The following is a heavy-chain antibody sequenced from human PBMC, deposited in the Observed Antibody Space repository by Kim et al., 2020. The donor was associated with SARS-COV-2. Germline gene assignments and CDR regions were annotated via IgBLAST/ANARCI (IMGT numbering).Heavy chain of an antibody. CDR2: GST. J-gene: IGHJ4*02. D-gene: IGHD3-3*02. V-gene: IGHV1-46*01. CDR3: ARGGAFLDC. Sequence: GSTSYAQKFQGRVTMTRDTSTSTVYMELSSLRSEDTAVYYCARGGAFLDCWGQGTLVTVSS.